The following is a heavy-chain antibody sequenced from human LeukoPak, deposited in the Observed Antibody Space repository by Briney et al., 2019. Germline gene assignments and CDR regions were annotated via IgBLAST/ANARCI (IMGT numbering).Heavy chain of an antibody. CDR3: AELGITMIGGV. CDR1: GFTFSSYN. J-gene: IGHJ6*04. D-gene: IGHD3-10*02. V-gene: IGHV3-21*01. CDR2: ISSSSTYI. Sequence: GGSLRLSCAASGFTFSSYNMNWVRQTPGKGLEWVSSISSSSTYIYYADSLKGRFTISRDNAKNSLYLQMNSLRAEDTAVYYCAELGITMIGGVWGKGTTVTISS.